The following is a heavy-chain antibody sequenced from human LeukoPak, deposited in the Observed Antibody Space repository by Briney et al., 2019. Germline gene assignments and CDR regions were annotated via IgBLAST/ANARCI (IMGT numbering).Heavy chain of an antibody. V-gene: IGHV4-31*03. CDR3: ARTGTVVVPAAI. J-gene: IGHJ4*02. Sequence: PSETLSLTCTVSGGSISSGGYYWSWIRQHPGKGLERIGCIYYSGTTYYNPSLKSRVAISVDTSKNQFSLKLSSVTAADTAVYYCARTGTVVVPAAIWGQGTLVTVSS. CDR1: GGSISSGGYY. D-gene: IGHD2-2*02. CDR2: IYYSGTT.